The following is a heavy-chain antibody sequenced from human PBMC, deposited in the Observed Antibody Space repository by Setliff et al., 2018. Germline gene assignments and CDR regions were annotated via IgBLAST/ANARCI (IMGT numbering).Heavy chain of an antibody. D-gene: IGHD3-3*01. V-gene: IGHV4-4*08. CDR2: IHNNGRI. Sequence: PSETLSLTCSVSGASITSYYWSWIRQPPGKGLEWIAYIHNNGRIKYNPALKSRVTISLDTSKNQFSLNLNSATAADTAVYYCARDWVGSRDFDVWGKGTTVTVSS. J-gene: IGHJ6*04. CDR3: ARDWVGSRDFDV. CDR1: GASITSYY.